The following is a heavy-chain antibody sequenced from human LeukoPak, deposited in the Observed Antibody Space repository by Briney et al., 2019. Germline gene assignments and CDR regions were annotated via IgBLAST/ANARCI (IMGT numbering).Heavy chain of an antibody. J-gene: IGHJ6*02. CDR2: IWYDGSKK. CDR1: GFTFRSHG. Sequence: PGRSLRLSCAASGFTFRSHGMQWVRQAPGKGLEWVAVIWYDGSKKYYADSVKGRFTISRDNSKNTLDLQMSSLRAEDTAEYYCARSNTVISNYYYGIDVWGQGTTVTVSS. V-gene: IGHV3-33*01. D-gene: IGHD2/OR15-2a*01. CDR3: ARSNTVISNYYYGIDV.